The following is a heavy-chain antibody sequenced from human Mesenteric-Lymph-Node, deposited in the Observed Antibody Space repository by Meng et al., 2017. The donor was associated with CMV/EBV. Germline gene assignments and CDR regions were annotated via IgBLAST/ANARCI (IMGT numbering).Heavy chain of an antibody. V-gene: IGHV4-39*07. CDR3: ARDSKYFQNWFDP. CDR2: IYFTGST. Sequence: SGGSISSSSYYWGWIRQPPGKGLEWIGSIYFTGSTYYNPSLKSRVTISVDTSKNQFSLKLSSVTAADTAVYYCARDSKYFQNWFDPWGQGTLVTVSS. J-gene: IGHJ5*02. D-gene: IGHD3-10*01. CDR1: GGSISSSSYY.